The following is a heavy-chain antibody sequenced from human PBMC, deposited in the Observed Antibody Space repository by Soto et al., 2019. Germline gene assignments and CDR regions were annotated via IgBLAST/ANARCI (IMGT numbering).Heavy chain of an antibody. V-gene: IGHV1-18*01. Sequence: ASVKVSCKASGYTFTSYGISWVRQAPGQGLEWMGWISAYNGNTNYAQKLQGRVTMTTDTSTSTAYMELRSLRSDDTAVYYCAIDGVCSGGSCYSISPGIDFWGQGTLVTVS. D-gene: IGHD2-15*01. J-gene: IGHJ4*02. CDR3: AIDGVCSGGSCYSISPGIDF. CDR2: ISAYNGNT. CDR1: GYTFTSYG.